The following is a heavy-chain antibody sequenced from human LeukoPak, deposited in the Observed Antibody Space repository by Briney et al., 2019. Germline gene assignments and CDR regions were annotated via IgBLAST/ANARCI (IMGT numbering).Heavy chain of an antibody. D-gene: IGHD3-10*01. Sequence: GGSVKVSCKASGYTFTSYGISWVRQAPGQGLEWMGWISPYNGNTNYAQKLQGRVTLTTDTSTNTAYMELRSLRSDDTAVYYCTRHYYGSGTYYHFDSWGQGTLVTVS. J-gene: IGHJ4*02. V-gene: IGHV1-18*01. CDR2: ISPYNGNT. CDR3: TRHYYGSGTYYHFDS. CDR1: GYTFTSYG.